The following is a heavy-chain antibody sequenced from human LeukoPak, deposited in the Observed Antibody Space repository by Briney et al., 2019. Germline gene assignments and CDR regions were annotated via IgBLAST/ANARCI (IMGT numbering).Heavy chain of an antibody. CDR1: GGSISSGGYY. V-gene: IGHV4-31*03. Sequence: SETLSLTCTVSGGSISSGGYYWSWIRQHPGKGLEWIGYIYYSGSTYYNPPLKSRVTISVDTSKNQFSLRLSSVTAADTAVYYCARWDTAMVYYYYGMDVWGQGTTVTVSS. CDR3: ARWDTAMVYYYYGMDV. J-gene: IGHJ6*02. D-gene: IGHD5-18*01. CDR2: IYYSGST.